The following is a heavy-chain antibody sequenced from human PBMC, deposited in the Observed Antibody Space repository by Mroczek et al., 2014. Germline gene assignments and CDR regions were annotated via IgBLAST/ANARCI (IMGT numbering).Heavy chain of an antibody. J-gene: IGHJ2*01. CDR2: AYYDGANK. V-gene: IGHV3-33*01. Sequence: QVQLVQSGGGRGSSPGTSLRLSCAASGFTFSSYGIHWVRQAPGKGLEWVAVAYYDGANKYYADSVKGRFTLSRDNSKNTVSLQMNSLRAEDTAVYYCTRDRGTSFWYFDLWGRGTLVTVSS. D-gene: IGHD3/OR15-3a*01. CDR1: GFTFSSYG. CDR3: TRDRGTSFWYFDL.